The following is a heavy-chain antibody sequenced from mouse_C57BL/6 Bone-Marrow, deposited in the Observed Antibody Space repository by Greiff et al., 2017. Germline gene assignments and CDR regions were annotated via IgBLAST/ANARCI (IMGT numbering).Heavy chain of an antibody. D-gene: IGHD2-5*01. J-gene: IGHJ3*01. Sequence: VQLQQPGAELVMPGASVKLSCKASGYTFTSYWMHWVKQRPGQGLEWIGEIDPSDSYTNYNQKFKGKSTLTVDKSSSTAYIQLSSLTSEDSAVYYCASESNYGSWFAYWGQGTLVTVSA. CDR2: IDPSDSYT. CDR1: GYTFTSYW. V-gene: IGHV1-69*01. CDR3: ASESNYGSWFAY.